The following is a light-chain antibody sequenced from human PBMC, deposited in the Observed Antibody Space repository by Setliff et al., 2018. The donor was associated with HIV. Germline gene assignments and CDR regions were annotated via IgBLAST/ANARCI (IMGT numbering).Light chain of an antibody. V-gene: IGLV2-14*01. CDR1: SSDVGGYNY. CDR3: ASYTSSSTWV. J-gene: IGLJ3*02. CDR2: DVS. Sequence: SALTQPASVSGSPGQSITISCTGTSSDVGGYNYVCWYQQHPGKAPELMIYDVSNRPSGFSNRFSGSNSGNTASLTISGLQAEDEADYYCASYTSSSTWVSGGGTKVTVL.